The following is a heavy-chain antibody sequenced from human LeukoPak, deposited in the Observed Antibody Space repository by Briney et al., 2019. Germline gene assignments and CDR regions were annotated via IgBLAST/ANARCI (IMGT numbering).Heavy chain of an antibody. V-gene: IGHV4-4*07. Sequence: SETLSLTCTISGGSLIGYYWTWIRQPAGKGLDWIGRISSSGSTNYNPSLKSRVTMSVDTSKNQVSLRLSSVTAADTAVYYCARARSGWYFDYWGQGNLVTVSS. CDR3: ARARSGWYFDY. J-gene: IGHJ4*02. D-gene: IGHD6-19*01. CDR2: ISSSGST. CDR1: GGSLIGYY.